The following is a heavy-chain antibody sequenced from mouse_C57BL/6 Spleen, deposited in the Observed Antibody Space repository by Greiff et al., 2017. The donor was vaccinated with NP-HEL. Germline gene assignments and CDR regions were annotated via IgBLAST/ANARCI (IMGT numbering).Heavy chain of an antibody. CDR1: GFTFSSYA. CDR2: ISSGGDYI. D-gene: IGHD2-3*01. V-gene: IGHV5-9-1*02. J-gene: IGHJ3*01. CDR3: TRADGYYPFAY. Sequence: EVMLVESGEGLVKPGGSLKLSCAASGFTFSSYAMSWVRQTPEKRLEWVAYISSGGDYIYYVDTVKGRFTISRDNARNTLYLQMSSLKSEDTAMYYCTRADGYYPFAYWGQGTLVTVSA.